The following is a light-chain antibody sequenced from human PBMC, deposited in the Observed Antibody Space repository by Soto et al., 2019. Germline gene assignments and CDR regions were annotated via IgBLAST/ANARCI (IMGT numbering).Light chain of an antibody. J-gene: IGLJ1*01. CDR1: SSNIGAGHD. CDR3: QSYDSSLNTYV. V-gene: IGLV1-40*01. Sequence: QSVLTQPPSVSGAPGQRVTISCTGSSSNIGAGHDVHWYQQLPGTAPKLLIYGNTNRPSGVPDRFSGSKSGTSASLAITGLQAEDEADYYCQSYDSSLNTYVFGTGTKLTVL. CDR2: GNT.